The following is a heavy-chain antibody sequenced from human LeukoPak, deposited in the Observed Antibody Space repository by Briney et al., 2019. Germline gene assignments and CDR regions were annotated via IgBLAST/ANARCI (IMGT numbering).Heavy chain of an antibody. CDR3: TRDEPDYSFDY. CDR1: GFTFSNYW. J-gene: IGHJ4*02. D-gene: IGHD4/OR15-4a*01. Sequence: GGSLRLSCVVSGFTFSNYWMHWVRQAPGKGLVWVSRINSDDSSTTYADSVKGRFTISRGNAKSTLYLQMNSLRAEDTAVYYCTRDEPDYSFDYWGQGTLVTVSS. V-gene: IGHV3-74*01. CDR2: INSDDSST.